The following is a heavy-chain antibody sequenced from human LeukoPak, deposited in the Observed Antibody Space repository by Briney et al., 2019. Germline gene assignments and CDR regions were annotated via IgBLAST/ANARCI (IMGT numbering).Heavy chain of an antibody. Sequence: ASVKVSCKASGYTFTSYGISWVRQAPGQGLEWMGWISAYNGNTNYAQKLQGRVTMTTDTSTSTAYMELRRLRSDDTAVYYCARGCQYQLLIFLYYYMDVWGKGTTVTISS. CDR1: GYTFTSYG. CDR2: ISAYNGNT. J-gene: IGHJ6*03. CDR3: ARGCQYQLLIFLYYYMDV. V-gene: IGHV1-18*01. D-gene: IGHD2-2*01.